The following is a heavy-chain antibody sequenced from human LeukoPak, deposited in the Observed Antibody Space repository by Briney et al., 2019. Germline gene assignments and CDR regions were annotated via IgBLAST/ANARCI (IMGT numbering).Heavy chain of an antibody. CDR1: GGSISSSSYY. D-gene: IGHD6-13*01. V-gene: IGHV4-39*07. J-gene: IGHJ4*02. CDR3: ASPGKYSSSRRLDY. Sequence: SETLSLTCTVSGGSISSSSYYWGWIRQPPGTGLEWIGSIYYSGSTYYNPSLKSRVTISVDTSKNQFSLKLSSVTAADTAVYYCASPGKYSSSRRLDYWGQGTLVTVSS. CDR2: IYYSGST.